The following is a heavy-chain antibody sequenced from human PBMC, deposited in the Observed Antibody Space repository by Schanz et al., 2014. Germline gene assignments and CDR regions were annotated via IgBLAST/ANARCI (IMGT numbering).Heavy chain of an antibody. CDR2: FNDGGVNK. D-gene: IGHD3-10*01. J-gene: IGHJ3*02. Sequence: EVHLLESGGGLVEPGGSLRLSCATSGFSLDIFAVSWVRQAPGKGLEWVSSFNDGGVNKYYADSVKGRFTISSDNSKSALYLQMSSLRAEDTTVYCCAKGRFGELSAFDIWGQGTMVTVSS. V-gene: IGHV3-23*01. CDR1: GFSLDIFA. CDR3: AKGRFGELSAFDI.